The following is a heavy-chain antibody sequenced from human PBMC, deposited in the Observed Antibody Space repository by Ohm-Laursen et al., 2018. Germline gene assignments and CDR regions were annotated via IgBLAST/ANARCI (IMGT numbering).Heavy chain of an antibody. D-gene: IGHD1-26*01. J-gene: IGHJ4*02. Sequence: LSLTCAASGFTFSSYWMSWIRQAPGKGLEWVANIKQDGSQKNYVDSVKGRFTISRDNAKNSLYLQMNSLRPEDTAVYYCARLLSGSSPEDYWGQGTLVTVSS. CDR3: ARLLSGSSPEDY. V-gene: IGHV3-7*03. CDR2: IKQDGSQK. CDR1: GFTFSSYW.